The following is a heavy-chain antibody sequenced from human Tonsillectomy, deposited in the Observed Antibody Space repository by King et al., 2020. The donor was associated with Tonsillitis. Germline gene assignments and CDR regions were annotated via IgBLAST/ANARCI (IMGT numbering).Heavy chain of an antibody. CDR3: ARDLVPLTSSGWDQGLLIYYYYAMDV. CDR2: INWNGGST. Sequence: VQLVESGGGVVRPGGSLRLSCAASGFTFGDYGMSWVRQAPGKGLEWVSGINWNGGSTGYADSVKGRFTISRDNAKNSLYLKMNSLRAEDTALYYGARDLVPLTSSGWDQGLLIYYYYAMDVWGQGTTVTVSS. CDR1: GFTFGDYG. J-gene: IGHJ6*02. D-gene: IGHD6-19*01. V-gene: IGHV3-20*04.